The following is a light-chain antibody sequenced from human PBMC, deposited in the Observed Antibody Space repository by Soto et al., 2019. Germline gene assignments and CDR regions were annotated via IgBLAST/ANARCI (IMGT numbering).Light chain of an antibody. CDR2: KTS. CDR3: XXYNNYCWT. CDR1: QSISSW. V-gene: IGKV1-5*03. Sequence: DIQLTQSPSTLSASVGDRVTITCRASQSISSWLAWYQQKPGKAPKFLIYKTSNLESGVPSRFSGSGSGTXXXXXXXXLXPDXFXXYYCXXYNNYCWTFGQGTKVEIK. J-gene: IGKJ1*01.